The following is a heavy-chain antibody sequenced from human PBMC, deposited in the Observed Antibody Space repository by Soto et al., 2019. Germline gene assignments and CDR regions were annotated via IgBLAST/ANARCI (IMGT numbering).Heavy chain of an antibody. D-gene: IGHD5-12*01. CDR1: GDSMSSYY. V-gene: IGHV4-59*01. CDR2: IYYSGSI. Sequence: SETLSLTCTASGDSMSSYYWSWIRQPPGKGLEWIGYIYYSGSINYNPSLKSRVTISLEKSKNQFSLKLSSVTAADTAVYYCARAGGYDFDYYGVDVWGQGTTVTVSS. CDR3: ARAGGYDFDYYGVDV. J-gene: IGHJ6*02.